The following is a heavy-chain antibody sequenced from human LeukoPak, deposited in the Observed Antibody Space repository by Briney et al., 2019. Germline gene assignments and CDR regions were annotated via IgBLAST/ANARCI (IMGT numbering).Heavy chain of an antibody. Sequence: GGSLRLSCAASGFTFSIHSMNWVRQAPGKGLEWVSAISGSGGSTYYADSVKGRFTISRDNSKNTLYLQMNSLRAEDTAVYYCASDYPAFDYWGQGTLVTVSS. CDR2: ISGSGGST. CDR1: GFTFSIHS. CDR3: ASDYPAFDY. V-gene: IGHV3-23*01. D-gene: IGHD4-17*01. J-gene: IGHJ4*02.